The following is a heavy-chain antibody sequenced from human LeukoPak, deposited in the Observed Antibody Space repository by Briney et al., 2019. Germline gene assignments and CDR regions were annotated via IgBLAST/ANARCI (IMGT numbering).Heavy chain of an antibody. CDR2: IYHSEST. CDR1: GYSISSGYY. J-gene: IGHJ4*02. CDR3: ARSAPTLDIVVVVAATDFDY. Sequence: SETLSLTCTVSGYSISSGYYWGWIRQPPGKGLEWIGSIYHSESTYYNPSPKSRVTISVDTSKNQFSLKLSSVTAADTAVYYCARSAPTLDIVVVVAATDFDYWGQGTLVTVSS. V-gene: IGHV4-38-2*02. D-gene: IGHD2-15*01.